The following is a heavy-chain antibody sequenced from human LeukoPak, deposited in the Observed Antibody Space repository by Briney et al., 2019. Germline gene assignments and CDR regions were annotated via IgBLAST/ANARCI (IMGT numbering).Heavy chain of an antibody. CDR3: ARDGGWYKRGLDHYYYYMDV. Sequence: LSLTCAVYGGSFSGYYWSWVRQAPGQGLEWVAVISYNGSNKYYADSVKGRFTISRDNAKNSLYLQMNSLRVEDTALYYCARDGGWYKRGLDHYYYYMDVWGKGTTVIVSS. J-gene: IGHJ6*03. V-gene: IGHV3-30*03. D-gene: IGHD6-19*01. CDR1: GGSFSGYY. CDR2: ISYNGSNK.